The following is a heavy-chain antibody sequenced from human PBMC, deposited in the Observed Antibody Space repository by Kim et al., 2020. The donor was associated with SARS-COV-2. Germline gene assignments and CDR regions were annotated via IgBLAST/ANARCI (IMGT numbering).Heavy chain of an antibody. V-gene: IGHV3-23*01. D-gene: IGHD3-9*01. Sequence: GGSLRLSCTASGFTFSNGAMSWVRQGPGTGLEWVSAISGSGGNTYYGDSVKGRFTISRDNSKNTLYLQMNSLRAEDTAVYYCAKVRVEYDTLTGYYRDYYAMDVWGQGTTVTVSS. CDR3: AKVRVEYDTLTGYYRDYYAMDV. CDR2: ISGSGGNT. J-gene: IGHJ6*02. CDR1: GFTFSNGA.